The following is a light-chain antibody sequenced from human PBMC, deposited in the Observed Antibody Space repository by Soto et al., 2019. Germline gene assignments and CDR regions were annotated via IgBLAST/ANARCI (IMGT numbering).Light chain of an antibody. Sequence: QSVLTQPPSVSEAPRQRVTISCSGSSSSIGNSAVNWYQQLPGKAPKLLIYYDDLRPSGVSDRFSGSKSGTSASLAISGLQSEDEGDYYCAVWDASLNGPVFGGGTKLTVL. CDR2: YDD. CDR3: AVWDASLNGPV. V-gene: IGLV1-36*01. CDR1: SSSIGNSA. J-gene: IGLJ3*02.